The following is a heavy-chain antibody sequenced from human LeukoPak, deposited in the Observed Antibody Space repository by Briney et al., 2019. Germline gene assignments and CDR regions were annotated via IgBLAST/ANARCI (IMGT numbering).Heavy chain of an antibody. CDR3: ARTSPGMRSLHTFDY. Sequence: ASVKVSCKASGYTFTGHYIHWVRQAPGQGLEWMGRINPNSGGTNAAQKFQGRVTMTRDTSTSTVYMELSSLRSEDTAVYYCARTSPGMRSLHTFDYWGQGTLVTVSS. CDR2: INPNSGGT. J-gene: IGHJ4*02. D-gene: IGHD3-10*01. V-gene: IGHV1-2*02. CDR1: GYTFTGHY.